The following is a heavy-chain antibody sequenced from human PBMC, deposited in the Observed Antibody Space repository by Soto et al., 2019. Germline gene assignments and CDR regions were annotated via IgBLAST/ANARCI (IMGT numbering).Heavy chain of an antibody. CDR1: GFMFTRST. D-gene: IGHD3-9*01. Sequence: PGGSLRLSCVASGFMFTRSTMNWVCQAPGKGLEWVSSITSASDYIFYADSVKGRFTISRDNAKNSLYLQMNSLRAEDTAVYYCARVGTGSSTPLDIWGQGTMVTVSS. CDR2: ITSASDYI. CDR3: ARVGTGSSTPLDI. V-gene: IGHV3-21*01. J-gene: IGHJ3*02.